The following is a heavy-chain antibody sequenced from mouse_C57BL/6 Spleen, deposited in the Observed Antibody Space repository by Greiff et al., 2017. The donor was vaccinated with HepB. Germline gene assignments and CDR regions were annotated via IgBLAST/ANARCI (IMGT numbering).Heavy chain of an antibody. CDR1: GYTFTSYW. CDR2: IYPGSGST. CDR3: ARGGAYYYGSPHWYFDV. V-gene: IGHV1-55*01. Sequence: QVQLQQPGAELVKPGASVKMSCKASGYTFTSYWITWVKQRPGQGLEWIGDIYPGSGSTNYNEKFKSKATLTVDTSSSTAYMQLSSLTSEDSAVYYGARGGAYYYGSPHWYFDVWGTGTTVTVSS. J-gene: IGHJ1*03. D-gene: IGHD1-1*01.